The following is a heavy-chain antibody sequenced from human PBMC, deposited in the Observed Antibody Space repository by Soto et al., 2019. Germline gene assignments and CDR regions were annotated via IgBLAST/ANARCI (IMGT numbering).Heavy chain of an antibody. D-gene: IGHD3-9*01. Sequence: QVQLVESGGGVVQPGRSLRLSCAASGFNFSSYGIHWVRQAPGKGLEWVGVIWYDGSVKYYADSVKGRFTISRDNSKNTLCLQMNSLRAEDTAVYYCARDPYKFDLTFWFDPWGQGTLVTVSS. CDR1: GFNFSSYG. CDR3: ARDPYKFDLTFWFDP. CDR2: IWYDGSVK. J-gene: IGHJ5*02. V-gene: IGHV3-33*01.